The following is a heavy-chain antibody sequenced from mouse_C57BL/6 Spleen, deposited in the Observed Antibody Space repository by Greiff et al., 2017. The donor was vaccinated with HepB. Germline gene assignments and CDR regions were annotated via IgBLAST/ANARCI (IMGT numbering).Heavy chain of an antibody. D-gene: IGHD2-2*01. J-gene: IGHJ4*01. CDR3: ARLYGYDPYYYAMDY. V-gene: IGHV5-15*01. CDR1: GFTFSDYG. Sequence: EVMLVESGGGLVQPGGSLKLSCAASGFTFSDYGMAWVRQAPRKGPEWVAFISNLAYSIYYADTVTGRFTISRENAKNTLYLEMSSLRSEDTAMYYCARLYGYDPYYYAMDYWGQGTSVTVSS. CDR2: ISNLAYSI.